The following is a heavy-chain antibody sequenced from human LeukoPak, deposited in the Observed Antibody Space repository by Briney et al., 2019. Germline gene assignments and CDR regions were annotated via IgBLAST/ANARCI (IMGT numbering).Heavy chain of an antibody. CDR2: IYDSGST. Sequence: SETLSLTCTVSGGSIRSSYYYWGWIRQPPGKGLEWIGSIYDSGSTYYNPSLKSRVTISVDTSKNQFSLKLSSVTAADTAVYYCARGAGLDCSSTSCYRDYYYYYGMDVWGQGTTVTVSS. CDR3: ARGAGLDCSSTSCYRDYYYYYGMDV. D-gene: IGHD2-2*01. J-gene: IGHJ6*02. CDR1: GGSIRSSYYY. V-gene: IGHV4-39*07.